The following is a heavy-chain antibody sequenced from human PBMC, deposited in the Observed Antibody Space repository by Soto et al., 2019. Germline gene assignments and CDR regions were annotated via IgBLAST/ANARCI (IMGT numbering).Heavy chain of an antibody. CDR2: IYYSGST. D-gene: IGHD3-3*01. V-gene: IGHV4-59*12. Sequence: SETLSLTCTVSGGSISSYYWSWIRQPPGKGLEWIGYIYYSGSTYYNPSLKSRVTISVDTSKNQFSLKLSSVTAADTAVYYCARGRFLEWLPYYFDYWGQGTLVTVSS. CDR3: ARGRFLEWLPYYFDY. J-gene: IGHJ4*02. CDR1: GGSISSYY.